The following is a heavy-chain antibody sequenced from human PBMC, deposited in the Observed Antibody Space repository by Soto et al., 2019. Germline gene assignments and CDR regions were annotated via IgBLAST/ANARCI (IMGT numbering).Heavy chain of an antibody. J-gene: IGHJ4*02. CDR2: IKSKTSGETT. CDR3: SIDVPSSGVGELDY. CDR1: GFTFAPAW. V-gene: IGHV3-15*01. Sequence: EVHVVESGGGLVKPGGSLRLSCAASGFTFAPAWMTWVRQSPGKGLEWVARIKSKTSGETTDYAAPVKGRFTISRDDSKSTVYLQMSSLNTEDTAIYYCSIDVPSSGVGELDYWGQGTLVTVSS. D-gene: IGHD2-2*01.